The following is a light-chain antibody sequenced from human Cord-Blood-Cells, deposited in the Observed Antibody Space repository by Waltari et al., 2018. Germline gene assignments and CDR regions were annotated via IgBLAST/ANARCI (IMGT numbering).Light chain of an antibody. CDR1: QSVSSN. J-gene: IGKJ2*01. V-gene: IGKV3-15*01. Sequence: EIVMTQSPATLSVSPGERATLSCRASQSVSSNLAWYQQKPGQAPRLLIHGASTRATGIPARFSGSGSGTECTLTISSLQSEDFAVYYCQQYNNWPYTFGQGTKLEIK. CDR3: QQYNNWPYT. CDR2: GAS.